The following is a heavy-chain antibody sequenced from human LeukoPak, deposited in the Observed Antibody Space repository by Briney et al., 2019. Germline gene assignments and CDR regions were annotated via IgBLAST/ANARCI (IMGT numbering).Heavy chain of an antibody. Sequence: GGSLRLSCAASGFTFSSYGMHWVRQAPGKGLEWVAVISYDESNRYYADSVKGRFTISRDNSKNTLYLQMNSLRAEDTAVYYCAKDFEYSSSYLDYWGQGTLSPSPQ. D-gene: IGHD6-6*01. CDR2: ISYDESNR. CDR1: GFTFSSYG. V-gene: IGHV3-30*18. CDR3: AKDFEYSSSYLDY. J-gene: IGHJ4*02.